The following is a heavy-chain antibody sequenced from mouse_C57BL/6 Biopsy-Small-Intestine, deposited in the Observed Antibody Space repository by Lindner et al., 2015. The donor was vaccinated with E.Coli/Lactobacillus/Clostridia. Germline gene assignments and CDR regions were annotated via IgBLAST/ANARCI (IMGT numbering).Heavy chain of an antibody. CDR2: INPRSGNT. V-gene: IGHV1-81*01. Sequence: VQLQESGAELARPGASVKLSCKASGYSFTSNGITWVKQRTGQGLEWIGEINPRSGNTYYNEKFKGKATLTVDTSSSTAYMQLISLTSEDSAVYFCARRTVNYYAMDYWGQGTSVTVSS. J-gene: IGHJ4*01. CDR3: ARRTVNYYAMDY. CDR1: GYSFTSNG.